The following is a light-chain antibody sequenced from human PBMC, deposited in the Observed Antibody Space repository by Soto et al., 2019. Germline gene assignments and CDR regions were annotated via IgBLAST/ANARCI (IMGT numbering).Light chain of an antibody. CDR2: GAS. Sequence: EIVLTQSPGTLSLSPEERATLSCRAIQSVSSSYLAWYQQKPGQAPRLLIYGASNRATGIPARFSGSGSGTDFTLTISSLEPEDFAVYYCQQRSNWPPLTFGGGTKVDIK. CDR3: QQRSNWPPLT. CDR1: QSVSSSY. V-gene: IGKV3D-20*02. J-gene: IGKJ4*01.